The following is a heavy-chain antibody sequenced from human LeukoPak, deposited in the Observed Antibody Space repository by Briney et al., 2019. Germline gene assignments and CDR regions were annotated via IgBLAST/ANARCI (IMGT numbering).Heavy chain of an antibody. D-gene: IGHD3/OR15-3a*01. CDR1: GGSISSSNW. Sequence: SETLSLTCAVSGGSISSSNWWSWVRQPPGKGLEWIGEIYHSGSTNYNPSLKSRVTISVDKSKNQFSLKLSSVTAADTAVYYYARWTRYYYYYMDVWGKGTTVTVSS. J-gene: IGHJ6*03. V-gene: IGHV4-4*02. CDR3: ARWTRYYYYYMDV. CDR2: IYHSGST.